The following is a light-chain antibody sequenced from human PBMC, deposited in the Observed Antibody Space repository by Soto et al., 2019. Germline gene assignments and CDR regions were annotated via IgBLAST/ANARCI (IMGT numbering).Light chain of an antibody. CDR1: QSVSSSY. CDR3: QQYASSQWT. J-gene: IGKJ1*01. Sequence: EIVLTQSPGTLSLSPGERATLSCRASQSVSSSYLAWYQQKPGQALRLLIYGASTRATGIPDRFSGSGSGTDFTLTISRLEPEYFAVYYCQQYASSQWTFGHGPKVEIK. CDR2: GAS. V-gene: IGKV3-20*01.